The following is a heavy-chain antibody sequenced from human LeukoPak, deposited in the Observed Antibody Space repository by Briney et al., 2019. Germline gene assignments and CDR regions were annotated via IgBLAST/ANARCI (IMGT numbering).Heavy chain of an antibody. CDR1: GYTLTELS. Sequence: ASVKVSCKVSGYTLTELSMHWVRQAPGKGLEWMGWISAYNGNTNYAQKLQGRVTMTTDTSTSTAYMELRSLRSDDTAVYYCASGEGYCSGGSCALEYYFDYWGQGTLVTVSS. CDR2: ISAYNGNT. V-gene: IGHV1-18*01. D-gene: IGHD2-15*01. CDR3: ASGEGYCSGGSCALEYYFDY. J-gene: IGHJ4*02.